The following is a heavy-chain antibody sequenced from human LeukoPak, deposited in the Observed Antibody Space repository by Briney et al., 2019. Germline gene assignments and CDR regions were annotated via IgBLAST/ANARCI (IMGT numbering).Heavy chain of an antibody. CDR3: ARDLTGVRVKDNRGNAFDI. Sequence: PGGSLRLSCAASGFTFSSYSMNWVRQAPGKGLEWVSSISSSSSYIYYADSVKGRFTISRDNAKNSLYLQMNSLRAEDTAVYYCARDLTGVRVKDNRGNAFDIWGQGTMVTVSS. D-gene: IGHD3-10*01. CDR1: GFTFSSYS. J-gene: IGHJ3*02. CDR2: ISSSSSYI. V-gene: IGHV3-21*01.